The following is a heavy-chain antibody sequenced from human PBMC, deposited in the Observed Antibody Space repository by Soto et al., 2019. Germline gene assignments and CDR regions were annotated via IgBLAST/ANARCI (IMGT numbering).Heavy chain of an antibody. Sequence: PSETLSLTCSVSGGTTTSGGYYWSWIRQHPGKGLEWIGCTSYSGSTYYNPSLKSRLTISLDTSKNQFSLKLSTVTAADTAVYYCARGSSSSYFNWFDPRGQGSLVTVSS. J-gene: IGHJ5*02. CDR2: TSYSGST. CDR1: GGTTTSGGYY. V-gene: IGHV4-31*03. CDR3: ARGSSSSYFNWFDP. D-gene: IGHD6-13*01.